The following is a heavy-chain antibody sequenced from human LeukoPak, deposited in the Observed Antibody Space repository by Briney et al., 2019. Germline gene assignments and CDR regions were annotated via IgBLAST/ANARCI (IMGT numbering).Heavy chain of an antibody. CDR1: GFTFSTYW. Sequence: PGGSLRLSCAASGFTFSTYWMNWFRQTPGKGLEWVAKIKADGGEKDHVASVKGRFTISRDNAKNSLYLQMNSLRAEDTAVYYCAREGSDWNYYYYMDVWGKGTTVTISS. CDR2: IKADGGEK. D-gene: IGHD6-19*01. CDR3: AREGSDWNYYYYMDV. V-gene: IGHV3-7*01. J-gene: IGHJ6*03.